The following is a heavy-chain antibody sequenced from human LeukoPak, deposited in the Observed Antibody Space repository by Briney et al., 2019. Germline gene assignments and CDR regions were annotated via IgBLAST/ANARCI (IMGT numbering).Heavy chain of an antibody. CDR1: GFMFIGYG. Sequence: GGSLRLSCEASGFMFIGYGMHWVRQTPGEGLEWVAFIRYDGRHEYYTDSVKGRFTVSRDNSKNTLYLQMSSLRAEDMAVYYCARWERWLLAFDIWGQGTMVTVSS. J-gene: IGHJ3*02. CDR2: IRYDGRHE. D-gene: IGHD5-24*01. CDR3: ARWERWLLAFDI. V-gene: IGHV3-30*02.